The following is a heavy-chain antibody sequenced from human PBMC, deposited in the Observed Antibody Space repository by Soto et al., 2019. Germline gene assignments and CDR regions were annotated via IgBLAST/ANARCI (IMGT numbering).Heavy chain of an antibody. D-gene: IGHD3-10*01. CDR3: ARDRSYGSRIYYYYGMDV. CDR1: GFTFSSYA. Sequence: SLRLSCSASGFTFSSYAMHWVRQAPVKGLEWVAVISYDGSNKYYADSVKGRFTISRDNSKNTLYLQMNSLRAEDTAVYYCARDRSYGSRIYYYYGMDVWGQGTTVTVSS. V-gene: IGHV3-30-3*01. CDR2: ISYDGSNK. J-gene: IGHJ6*02.